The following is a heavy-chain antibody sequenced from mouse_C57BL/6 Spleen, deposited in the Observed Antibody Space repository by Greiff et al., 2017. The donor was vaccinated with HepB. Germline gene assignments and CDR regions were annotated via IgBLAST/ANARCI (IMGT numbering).Heavy chain of an antibody. D-gene: IGHD1-1*02. CDR3: AIYRGGDGYYAMDY. Sequence: VQLQQSGAELVQPGASVKLSCKASGYTFTSYWMHWVKQRPGQGLEWIGMIHPNSGSTNYNEKFKSKATLTVDKSSSTAYMQLSVLTSEESAVYYGAIYRGGDGYYAMDYLGQGTSVTVSS. CDR2: IHPNSGST. V-gene: IGHV1-64*01. CDR1: GYTFTSYW. J-gene: IGHJ4*01.